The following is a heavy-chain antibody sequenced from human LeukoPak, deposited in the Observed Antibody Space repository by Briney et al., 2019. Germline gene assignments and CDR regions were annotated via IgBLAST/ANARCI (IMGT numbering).Heavy chain of an antibody. CDR3: ARDTGCAGGTCLSFYDY. Sequence: GGSLRLSCAASGFTFSTYWMTWVRQAPGKGLEWVAYIKEDGSKKYYLASVKGRFTISRDNTKNSLYMHMDSLRAEETALYSCARDTGCAGGTCLSFYDYWGQGTLVTVSS. CDR1: GFTFSTYW. CDR2: IKEDGSKK. J-gene: IGHJ4*02. D-gene: IGHD2-15*01. V-gene: IGHV3-7*01.